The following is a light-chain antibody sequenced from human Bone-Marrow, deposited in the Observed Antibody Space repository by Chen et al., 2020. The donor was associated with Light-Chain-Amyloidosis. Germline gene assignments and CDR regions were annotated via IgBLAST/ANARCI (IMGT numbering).Light chain of an antibody. J-gene: IGLJ2*01. CDR1: DIGSKS. V-gene: IGLV3-21*04. CDR3: QVWDATTLHVV. Sequence: SFVLTQSPSVSMAPGQTASITCGGNDIGSKSVHWYQQRPGQAPVLVIYYDTDRPSGIPERFSGSNSGNTATLTISRVEAGDEADYYCQVWDATTLHVVFGGGPKLTVL. CDR2: YDT.